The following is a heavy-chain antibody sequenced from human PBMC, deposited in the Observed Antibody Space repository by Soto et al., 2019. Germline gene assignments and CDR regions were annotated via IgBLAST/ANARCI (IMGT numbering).Heavy chain of an antibody. J-gene: IGHJ3*02. CDR3: AMKAYGAAVAFDI. V-gene: IGHV1-69*13. CDR2: IIPIFGTA. CDR1: GSTFSSYA. D-gene: IGHD6-13*01. Sequence: SVKVSFNASGSTFSSYAIRLVRQAPGQGLEWMGGIIPIFGTANYAQKFQGRVTITADESTSTAYMELSSLRSEDTAVYYCAMKAYGAAVAFDIWGQGTMVTVSS.